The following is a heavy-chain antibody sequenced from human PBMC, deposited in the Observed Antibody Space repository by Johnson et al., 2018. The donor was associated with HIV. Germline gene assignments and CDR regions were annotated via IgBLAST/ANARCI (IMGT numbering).Heavy chain of an antibody. V-gene: IGHV3-66*01. Sequence: MLLVESGGGVVQPGRSLRLSCAASGFTVSTNYMSWVRQAPGKGLEWVSIIYSGSTIYYADSVKGRFTISRDNAKNTLYLQMNSLRAEDTAVYYCASPDYERYYGAFDIWGQGTMVTVSS. CDR2: IYSGSTI. D-gene: IGHD3-10*01. CDR3: ASPDYERYYGAFDI. J-gene: IGHJ3*02. CDR1: GFTVSTNY.